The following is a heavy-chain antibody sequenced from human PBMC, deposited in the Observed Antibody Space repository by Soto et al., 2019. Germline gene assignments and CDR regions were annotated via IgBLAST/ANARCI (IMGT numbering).Heavy chain of an antibody. Sequence: QVQIVQSGAEVKMPGASVTVSCKASGYTFTSYSMQWVRQAPGQGLEWIGWINPGNGDTKFSRKFQGRVTFTRDTSASTAYMELSSLRSEDTAVYYCAKGGYCNNNSCLSWFDPWGQGMLVTVSS. CDR2: INPGNGDT. CDR3: AKGGYCNNNSCLSWFDP. V-gene: IGHV1-3*01. CDR1: GYTFTSYS. J-gene: IGHJ5*02. D-gene: IGHD2-2*01.